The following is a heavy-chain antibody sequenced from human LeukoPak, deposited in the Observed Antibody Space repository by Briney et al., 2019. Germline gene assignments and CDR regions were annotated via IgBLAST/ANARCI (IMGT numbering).Heavy chain of an antibody. J-gene: IGHJ3*02. CDR3: AKAGYSSTWYLTAFDI. V-gene: IGHV3-23*01. CDR1: GFTFSSYD. D-gene: IGHD6-13*01. Sequence: PGGSLRLSCAASGFTFSSYDMSRVRQAPGKGLEWVSAISGSGGSTYYADSVKGRFTISRDNSKNTLYLQMNSLRAEDTAVYYCAKAGYSSTWYLTAFDIWGQGTMVTVSS. CDR2: ISGSGGST.